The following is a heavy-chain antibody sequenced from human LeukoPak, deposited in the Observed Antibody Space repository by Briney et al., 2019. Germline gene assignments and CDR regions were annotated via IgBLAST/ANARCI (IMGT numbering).Heavy chain of an antibody. Sequence: GGSLRRSCVASGFTFSSYAISWVRQAPGKGLEWLSAISGSGGSTYYADSVKGRFTISRDNSKNTLYLQMNSLRAEDTAVYYCAKGTRGYCSSTSCPLNYWGQGTLVTVSS. J-gene: IGHJ4*02. CDR1: GFTFSSYA. V-gene: IGHV3-23*01. D-gene: IGHD2-2*01. CDR3: AKGTRGYCSSTSCPLNY. CDR2: ISGSGGST.